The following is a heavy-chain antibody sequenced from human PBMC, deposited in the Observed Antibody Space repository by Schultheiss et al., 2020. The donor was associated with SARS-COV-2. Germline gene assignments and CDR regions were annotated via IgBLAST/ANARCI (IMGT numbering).Heavy chain of an antibody. CDR2: IYSGGST. D-gene: IGHD6-13*01. V-gene: IGHV3-66*01. J-gene: IGHJ3*02. Sequence: GGSLRLSCAASGFTFSSYGMSWIRQPPGKGLEWVSVIYSGGSTYYADSVKGRFTISRDNSKNTLYLQMNSLRAEDTAVYYCARDPPLSAAGTIGAFDIWGQGTMVTVSS. CDR1: GFTFSSYG. CDR3: ARDPPLSAAGTIGAFDI.